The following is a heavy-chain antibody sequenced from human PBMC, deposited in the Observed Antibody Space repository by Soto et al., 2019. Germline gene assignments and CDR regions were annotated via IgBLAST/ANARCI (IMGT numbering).Heavy chain of an antibody. Sequence: LRLSCAASGFTFSSYVMHWVRQAPGKGLEWVAVIWYDGSNKYYADSVKGRFTISRDNSKSTMYLQMNSLRAEDTAVYYCARAGGGSSFDYWGQGTLVTVSS. CDR3: ARAGGGSSFDY. CDR1: GFTFSSYV. CDR2: IWYDGSNK. J-gene: IGHJ4*02. V-gene: IGHV3-33*01. D-gene: IGHD3-16*01.